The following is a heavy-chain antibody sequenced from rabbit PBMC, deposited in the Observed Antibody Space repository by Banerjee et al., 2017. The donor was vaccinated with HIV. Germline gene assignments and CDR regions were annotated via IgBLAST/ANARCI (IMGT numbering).Heavy chain of an antibody. Sequence: QLVESGGGLVQPGGSLKLSCKASGLDISSYSIGWVRQAPGKGLEWIGYIDPVFGSTYYASWVNGRFTISSHNAQNTLYLQLNSLTAADTATYFCVRDDHDDYGELDLRGPGTLVTVS. D-gene: IGHD2-1*01. CDR1: GLDISSYS. V-gene: IGHV1S7*01. CDR2: IDPVFGST. CDR3: VRDDHDDYGELDL. J-gene: IGHJ3*01.